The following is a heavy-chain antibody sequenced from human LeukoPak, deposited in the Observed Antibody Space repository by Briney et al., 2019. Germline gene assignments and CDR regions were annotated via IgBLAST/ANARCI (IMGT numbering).Heavy chain of an antibody. CDR3: AKAYSSSWYEGAFDI. V-gene: IGHV3-30*02. Sequence: GGSLRLSCAASGFTFSSYGMHWVRQAPGKGLEWVAFIRYDGSNKYYADSVEGRFTISRDNSKNTLYLQMNSLRAEDTAVYYCAKAYSSSWYEGAFDIWGQGTMVTVSS. CDR2: IRYDGSNK. CDR1: GFTFSSYG. D-gene: IGHD6-13*01. J-gene: IGHJ3*02.